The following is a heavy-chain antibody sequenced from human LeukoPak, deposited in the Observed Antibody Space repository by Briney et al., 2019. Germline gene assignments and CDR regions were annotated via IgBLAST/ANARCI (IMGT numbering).Heavy chain of an antibody. CDR1: GFTFSNYA. D-gene: IGHD1-26*01. CDR2: LSGSGDST. Sequence: GGSLRLSCAASGFTFSNYAMTWVRQAPGKGLEWVSALSGSGDSTYYADSVKGRFTISRDNSKNTVYLQMNSLRAEDTATYYCAKDANSGSYFFYFDYWGQGTLVTVSS. V-gene: IGHV3-23*01. CDR3: AKDANSGSYFFYFDY. J-gene: IGHJ4*02.